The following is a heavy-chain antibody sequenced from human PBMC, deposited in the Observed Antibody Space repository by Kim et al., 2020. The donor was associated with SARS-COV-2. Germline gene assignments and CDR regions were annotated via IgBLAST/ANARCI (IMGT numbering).Heavy chain of an antibody. Sequence: GGSLRLSWAASGFTFSSYDMHWVRQATGKGLEWVSAIGTAGDTYYPGSVKGRFTISRENAKNSLYLQMNSLRAGNTAVYYCARGDILTGYFIPPYYYGM. V-gene: IGHV3-13*01. CDR3: ARGDILTGYFIPPYYYGM. CDR1: GFTFSSYD. CDR2: IGTAGDT. D-gene: IGHD3-9*01. J-gene: IGHJ6*01.